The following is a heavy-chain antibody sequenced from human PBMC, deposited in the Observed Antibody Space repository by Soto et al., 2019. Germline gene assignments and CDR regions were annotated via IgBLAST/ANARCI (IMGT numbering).Heavy chain of an antibody. J-gene: IGHJ4*02. CDR1: GYTFTSYG. Sequence: QVQLVQSGAEVKKPGASVKVSCTASGYTFTSYGISWVRQAPGHGLEWMRWISAYNGNTNYALKLQGRVTMTTDTSTSTAYMELRSLRSDDTAVYYCARSIAAAVDFDYWGQGTLVTVSS. CDR3: ARSIAAAVDFDY. CDR2: ISAYNGNT. D-gene: IGHD6-13*01. V-gene: IGHV1-18*01.